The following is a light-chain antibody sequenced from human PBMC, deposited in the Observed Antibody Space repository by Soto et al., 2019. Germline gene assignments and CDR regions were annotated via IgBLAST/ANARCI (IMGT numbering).Light chain of an antibody. Sequence: QSVLTKPASVSGSPGQSITISCTGTSSDVGGYNYVSWYQQHPGKAPKLMIYEVSNRPSGVSNRFSGSKSGNTASLTISGLQAEDEADYYCSSYTSSSTVLFGGGTQLTVL. J-gene: IGLJ7*01. CDR2: EVS. CDR3: SSYTSSSTVL. V-gene: IGLV2-14*01. CDR1: SSDVGGYNY.